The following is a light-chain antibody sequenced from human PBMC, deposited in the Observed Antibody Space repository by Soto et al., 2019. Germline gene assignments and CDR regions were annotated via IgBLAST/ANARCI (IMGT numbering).Light chain of an antibody. CDR3: QQSYSTPPGT. CDR2: AAS. Sequence: DIQMTQSPSSVSASVGDRVTITCRASQDISTWVAWYQQKPGKAPKLLISAASTLQSGVPRRFSGSGSGTDFTLIISSLQPEDFATYYCQQSYSTPPGTFGQGTKVEIK. V-gene: IGKV1-12*01. J-gene: IGKJ1*01. CDR1: QDISTW.